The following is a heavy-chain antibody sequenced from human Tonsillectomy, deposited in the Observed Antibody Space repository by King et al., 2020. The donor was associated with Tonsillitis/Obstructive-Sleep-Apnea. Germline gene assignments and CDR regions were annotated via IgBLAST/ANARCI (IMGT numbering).Heavy chain of an antibody. D-gene: IGHD3-9*01. CDR3: AIFVLSYFDWFYNWFDP. J-gene: IGHJ5*02. CDR2: IYYSGST. V-gene: IGHV4-39*01. Sequence: QLQESGPGLVKPSETLSLTCTVSGGSISSSSYYWGWIRQPPGKGLEWIGSIYYSGSTYYNPSLKSRVTISVDTSKNQFSLKLSSVTAADTAVYYCAIFVLSYFDWFYNWFDPWGQGTLVTVSS. CDR1: GGSISSSSYY.